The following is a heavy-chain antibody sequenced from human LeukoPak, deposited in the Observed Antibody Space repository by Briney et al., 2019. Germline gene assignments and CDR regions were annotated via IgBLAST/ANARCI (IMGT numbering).Heavy chain of an antibody. J-gene: IGHJ2*01. Sequence: PSQTLSLTCTVSGGSISSGSYYWSWIRQPAGKGLEWIGRIYTSGSTNYNPSLKSRVTISVDTSKNQFSLKLSSVTAADTAVYYCARDWFDLWGRGTLVTVSS. CDR2: IYTSGST. V-gene: IGHV4-61*02. CDR3: ARDWFDL. CDR1: GGSISSGSYY.